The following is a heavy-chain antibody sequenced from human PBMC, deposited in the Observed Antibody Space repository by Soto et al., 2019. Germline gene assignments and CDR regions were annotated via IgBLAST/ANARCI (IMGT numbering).Heavy chain of an antibody. D-gene: IGHD3-10*01. CDR2: IDQSGST. CDR3: AGGRDTLVRGVMYWFDP. Sequence: QVQLQQWSTGLLKSSETLSLTCAVYGASFSGYYWNWLRQPPGEGLEWIGKIDQSGSTNYNPSLKSRVTMSVDTSRSQFSLKLTSVTAMDTAVYYCAGGRDTLVRGVMYWFDPWGQGTLVTVSS. CDR1: GASFSGYY. J-gene: IGHJ5*02. V-gene: IGHV4-34*01.